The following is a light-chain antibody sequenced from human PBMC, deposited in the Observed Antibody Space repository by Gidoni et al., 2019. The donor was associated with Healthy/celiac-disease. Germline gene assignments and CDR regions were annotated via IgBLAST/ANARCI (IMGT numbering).Light chain of an antibody. CDR2: NVS. CDR1: SSDVGGYNY. J-gene: IGLJ1*01. CDR3: SSYTSSSTLV. V-gene: IGLV2-14*03. Sequence: SALTQPASVSGSPGQSITISCTGTSSDVGGYNYVSWYQQHPGKAPKLMIYNVSNRPSGVSNRFSGSKSGNTASLTISRLQAEDEADYYCSSYTSSSTLVFGTGTKVTVL.